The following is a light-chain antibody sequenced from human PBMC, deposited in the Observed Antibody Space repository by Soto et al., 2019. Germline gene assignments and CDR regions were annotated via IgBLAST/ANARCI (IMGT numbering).Light chain of an antibody. CDR3: QQYGSSGT. J-gene: IGKJ1*01. CDR2: GAS. V-gene: IGKV3-20*01. CDR1: QSASSSF. Sequence: EMVLTQSPGTLSLSRGERATLSCRASQSASSSFLAWYQQKPGQAPRLLIYGASIRATGIPDRFSGSGSGTEFTLTISSLQSEDFAVYYCQQYGSSGTFGQGTKVDIK.